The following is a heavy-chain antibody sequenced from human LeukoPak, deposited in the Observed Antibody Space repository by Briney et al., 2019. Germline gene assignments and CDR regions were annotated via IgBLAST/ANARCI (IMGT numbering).Heavy chain of an antibody. J-gene: IGHJ3*02. CDR2: ISSSSSTI. Sequence: PGGSLRLSCAASGFTFSSYSMNWVRQAPGKGLECVSYISSSSSTIYYADSVKGRFTISRDNAKNSLYLQMNSLRAEDTAVYYCARDGSYPGRGAFDIWGQGTMVTVSS. CDR3: ARDGSYPGRGAFDI. V-gene: IGHV3-48*01. CDR1: GFTFSSYS. D-gene: IGHD1-26*01.